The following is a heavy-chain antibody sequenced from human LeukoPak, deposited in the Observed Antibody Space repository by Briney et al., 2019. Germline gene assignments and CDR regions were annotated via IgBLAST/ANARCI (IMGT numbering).Heavy chain of an antibody. CDR2: IYPSDSDT. V-gene: IGHV5-51*01. D-gene: IGHD3-16*01. CDR1: GYIFSSYW. CDR3: ARVSYDYIWGIIYYFDY. J-gene: IGHJ4*02. Sequence: GESLKISCKGSGYIFSSYWIAWVRQMPGKGLEWMGIIYPSDSDTRYSPSFQGQVTISADKSISTAYLQWSSLKASDTAMFYCARVSYDYIWGIIYYFDYWGQGTLVTVSS.